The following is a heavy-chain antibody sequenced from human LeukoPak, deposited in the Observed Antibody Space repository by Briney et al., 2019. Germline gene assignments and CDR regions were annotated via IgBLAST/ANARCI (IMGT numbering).Heavy chain of an antibody. CDR1: GFIFSSYW. CDR2: IKDDGNEQ. V-gene: IGHV3-7*01. D-gene: IGHD3-3*01. Sequence: GSLRLSCVASGFIFSSYWMSWVRQAPGKGLEWVANIKDDGNEQYYVDSVRGRFTIFRDNAKNSLYLQMNSLRAEDTAMYYCARDPYFDAFDMWGQGTMVTVSS. J-gene: IGHJ3*02. CDR3: ARDPYFDAFDM.